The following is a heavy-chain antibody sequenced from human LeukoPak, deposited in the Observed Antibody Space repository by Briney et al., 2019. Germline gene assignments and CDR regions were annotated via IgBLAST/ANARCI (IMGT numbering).Heavy chain of an antibody. CDR3: ARGKTTLVGPSAYYYYGMDV. CDR1: GFTFSSYW. D-gene: IGHD4-23*01. V-gene: IGHV3-66*01. Sequence: PGGTLRLSCAASGFTFSSYWMHWVRQAPGKGLVWVSVIYSGDSTYYADSVKGRFTISRDNSRNTLYLQMNSLRAEDTAVYYCARGKTTLVGPSAYYYYGMDVWGQGTTVTVSS. J-gene: IGHJ6*02. CDR2: IYSGDST.